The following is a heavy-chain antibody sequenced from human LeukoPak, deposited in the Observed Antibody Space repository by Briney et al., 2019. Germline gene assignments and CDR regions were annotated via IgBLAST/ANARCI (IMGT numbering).Heavy chain of an antibody. D-gene: IGHD1-26*01. CDR3: ARDYSGSSTGYNWFDP. J-gene: IGHJ5*02. CDR1: GGSISSYY. CDR2: IYYSGST. Sequence: PSETLSLTCTVSGGSISSYYWSWIRQPPGKGLEWIGYIYYSGSTNHNPSLKSRVTISVDTSKNQFSLKLSSVTAADTAVYYCARDYSGSSTGYNWFDPWGQGTLVNVSS. V-gene: IGHV4-59*01.